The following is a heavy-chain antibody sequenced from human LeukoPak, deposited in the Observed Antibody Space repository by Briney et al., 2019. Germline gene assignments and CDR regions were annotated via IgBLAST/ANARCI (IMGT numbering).Heavy chain of an antibody. V-gene: IGHV1-8*01. CDR1: GYTFIDYD. J-gene: IGHJ4*02. CDR2: MSPHNGHT. D-gene: IGHD3-22*01. Sequence: GASVKVSCKASGYTFIDYDINWVRQAPGQGLEWMGLMSPHNGHTEYAQNFQGRVTMTRDTSTGTAYMELRSLRSEDTAVYYCARAFIYDSSGYPFDYWGQGTLVTVSS. CDR3: ARAFIYDSSGYPFDY.